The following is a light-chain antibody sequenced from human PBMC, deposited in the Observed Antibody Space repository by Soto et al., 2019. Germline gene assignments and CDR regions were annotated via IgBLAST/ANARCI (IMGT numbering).Light chain of an antibody. CDR1: QSVRSN. J-gene: IGKJ3*01. CDR2: GAS. CDR3: QQYNNWPPFT. Sequence: EIVMTQSPATLSVSPGERATLSCRASQSVRSNLAWYQQKPGQAPRLLIYGASTRATGIPTRCSGSGSGTDFTLTISSLQSEDFAVYSCQQYNNWPPFTCGPGTKVEIK. V-gene: IGKV3-15*01.